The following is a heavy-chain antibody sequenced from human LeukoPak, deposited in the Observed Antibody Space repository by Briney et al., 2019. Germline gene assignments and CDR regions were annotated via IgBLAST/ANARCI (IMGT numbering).Heavy chain of an antibody. J-gene: IGHJ3*02. V-gene: IGHV3-21*01. D-gene: IGHD3-10*01. CDR3: AREAMVRGRDAAFDI. CDR1: GFTFSSYA. CDR2: ISGSGGST. Sequence: GGSLRLSCAASGFTFSSYAMHWVRQAPGKGLEWVSAISGSGGSTYYADSVKGRFTISRDNAKNSLYLQMNSLRAEDTAVYYCAREAMVRGRDAAFDIWGQGTMVTVSS.